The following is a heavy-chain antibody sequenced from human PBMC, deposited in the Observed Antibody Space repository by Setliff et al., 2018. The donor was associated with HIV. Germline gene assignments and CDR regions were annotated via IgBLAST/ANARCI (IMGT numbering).Heavy chain of an antibody. D-gene: IGHD3-9*01. Sequence: SETLSLTCAVYGGSFSDYYWTWIRQSPGKGLEWIGEINHSGSTNHNPSLKSRVTISVDTSKNQFSLKLSSVTAADTAVYYCALLRYFDWFGNYWGQGTLVTVSS. CDR2: INHSGST. V-gene: IGHV4-34*01. CDR3: ALLRYFDWFGNY. CDR1: GGSFSDYY. J-gene: IGHJ4*02.